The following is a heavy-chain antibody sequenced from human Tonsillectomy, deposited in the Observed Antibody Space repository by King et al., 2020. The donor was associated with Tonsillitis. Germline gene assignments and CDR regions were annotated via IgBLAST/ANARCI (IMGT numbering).Heavy chain of an antibody. V-gene: IGHV3-23*01. D-gene: IGHD1-14*01. CDR2: ISGSGGNT. CDR1: GFTFSSYA. Sequence: VQLLDSGGNLVQPGGSLRLSCAASGFTFSSYAMNWVRQAPGRGLDWVSGISGSGGNTYYADSVKGRFTISRDNSKNTLYLQMNSLRAEDTAVYYCAKTRLPFTESTGALDYWGQGTLVTVSS. J-gene: IGHJ4*02. CDR3: AKTRLPFTESTGALDY.